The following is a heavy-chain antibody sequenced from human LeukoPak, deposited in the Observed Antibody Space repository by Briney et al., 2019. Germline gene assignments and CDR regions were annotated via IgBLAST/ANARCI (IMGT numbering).Heavy chain of an antibody. V-gene: IGHV3-23*01. D-gene: IGHD5-18*01. CDR3: AREAPEHSYGDH. Sequence: GGSLRLSCAASGFTFSTYALSWVRQAPGKGLEWVSAISGSDHSTYYADSVKGRFTIYRDNFRNTLFLQMNSLRAEDSAVYYCAREAPEHSYGDHWGQGTLVTVSS. CDR2: ISGSDHST. CDR1: GFTFSTYA. J-gene: IGHJ4*02.